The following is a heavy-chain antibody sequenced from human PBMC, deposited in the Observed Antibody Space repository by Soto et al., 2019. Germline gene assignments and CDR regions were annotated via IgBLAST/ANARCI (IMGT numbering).Heavy chain of an antibody. CDR3: ASGYCSSTSCHKIFDY. CDR2: INAGNGNT. V-gene: IGHV1-3*01. D-gene: IGHD2-2*01. J-gene: IGHJ4*02. CDR1: GYTFTSYA. Sequence: QVQLVQSGAEVKKPGASVKVSCKASGYTFTSYAMHWARQAPGQSLDWMGWINAGNGNTKYSQKFQGRVTITRDTSASTAYMELSSLRSEDTAVYYCASGYCSSTSCHKIFDYWGQGTLVTVSS.